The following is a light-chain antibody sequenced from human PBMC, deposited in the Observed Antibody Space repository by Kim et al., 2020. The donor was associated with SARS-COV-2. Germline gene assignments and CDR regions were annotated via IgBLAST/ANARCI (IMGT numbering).Light chain of an antibody. CDR2: GAS. V-gene: IGKV3-15*01. CDR1: QSVSNN. CDR3: QQYNNWPPS. Sequence: EVVMTQSPATLSVSPGERATLSCRASQSVSNNLAWYQKKPGQAPRLLMYGASTRATGIPATFSGSGSGTEFTLTISSLQSEDFALYYCQQYNNWPPSFGQGTKLEI. J-gene: IGKJ2*01.